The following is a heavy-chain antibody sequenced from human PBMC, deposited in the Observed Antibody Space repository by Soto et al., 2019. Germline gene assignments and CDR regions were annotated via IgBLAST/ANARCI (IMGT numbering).Heavy chain of an antibody. Sequence: EVQLVEFGGGLVQPGGSLRLSCAASGFTFSRHWMHWVRQTPGKGPVWVSRINDDGSSTKYADSVKGRFTIARDNAKNTVFLQMSSLRAEDTAVYYCAREVIAATGTIRWFDPWGQGTLVTVSS. CDR1: GFTFSRHW. V-gene: IGHV3-74*03. CDR2: INDDGSST. J-gene: IGHJ5*02. D-gene: IGHD6-25*01. CDR3: AREVIAATGTIRWFDP.